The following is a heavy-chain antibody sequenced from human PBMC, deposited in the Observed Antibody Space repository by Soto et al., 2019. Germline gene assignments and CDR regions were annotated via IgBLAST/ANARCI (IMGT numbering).Heavy chain of an antibody. CDR2: IHIDGRIT. CDR1: GFTFGNYW. CDR3: GRGRGTFYTDF. Sequence: EVPLVESGGGLVQPGGSLRLSCAASGFTFGNYWMYWVRHAPGKGLVWVSRIHIDGRITTYADSVKGRFPISRDIAKNTLYLQMNSLRAEDTAMYYCGRGRGTFYTDFWGQGTLVTVSS. D-gene: IGHD2-2*02. V-gene: IGHV3-74*03. J-gene: IGHJ4*02.